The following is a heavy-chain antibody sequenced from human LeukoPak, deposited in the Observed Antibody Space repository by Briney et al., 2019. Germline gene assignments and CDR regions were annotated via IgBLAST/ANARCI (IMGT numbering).Heavy chain of an antibody. V-gene: IGHV1-69*04. J-gene: IGHJ4*02. CDR2: IIPILGIA. Sequence: SVKVSCKASGGTFSSYAISWVRQAPGLGLEWMGRIIPILGIANYAQKFQGRVTITADKSTSTAYMELSSLRSEDTAVYYCARDRGGYSGYDLAFWGQGTLVTVSS. D-gene: IGHD5-12*01. CDR3: ARDRGGYSGYDLAF. CDR1: GGTFSSYA.